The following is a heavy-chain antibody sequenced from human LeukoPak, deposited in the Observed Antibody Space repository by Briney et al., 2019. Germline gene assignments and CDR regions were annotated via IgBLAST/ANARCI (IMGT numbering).Heavy chain of an antibody. V-gene: IGHV3-21*01. CDR3: ARDLGSGSPYHFDY. CDR2: ISSSSSYI. J-gene: IGHJ4*02. Sequence: KAGGSLRLSCAASGFTFSSYSMNWVRQAPGKGLEWVSSISSSSSYIYYADSVKGRFTISRDNAKNSLYLQMNSLRAEDTAVYYCARDLGSGSPYHFDYWGQGTLVTVSS. D-gene: IGHD1-26*01. CDR1: GFTFSSYS.